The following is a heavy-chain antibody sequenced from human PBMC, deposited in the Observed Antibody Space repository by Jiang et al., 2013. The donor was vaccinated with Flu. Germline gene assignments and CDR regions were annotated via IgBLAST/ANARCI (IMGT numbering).Heavy chain of an antibody. J-gene: IGHJ6*02. D-gene: IGHD1-1*01. V-gene: IGHV6-1*01. CDR3: ARELLSFNWNEAGGMDV. CDR2: TYYRSKWYN. CDR1: GDSVSSNSAA. Sequence: QTLSLTCAISGDSVSSNSAAWNWIRQSPSRGLEWLGRTYYRSKWYNDYAVSVKSRITINPDTSKNQLSLQLNSVTPEDTAVYYCARELLSFNWNEAGGMDVWGQGTTVTVS.